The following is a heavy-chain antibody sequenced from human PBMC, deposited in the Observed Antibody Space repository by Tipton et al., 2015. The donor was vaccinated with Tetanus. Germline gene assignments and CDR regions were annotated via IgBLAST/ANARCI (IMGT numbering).Heavy chain of an antibody. D-gene: IGHD2-21*01. Sequence: SLRLSCAASGFTFSSYSMNWVRQAPGKGLEWVSSISSSSSYIYYADSVKGRFTISRDNAKNSLYLQMNSLRAEDTAVYYCARDRVTHIRPYYFDYWGQGTLVTVSS. CDR1: GFTFSSYS. CDR3: ARDRVTHIRPYYFDY. CDR2: ISSSSSYI. V-gene: IGHV3-21*01. J-gene: IGHJ4*02.